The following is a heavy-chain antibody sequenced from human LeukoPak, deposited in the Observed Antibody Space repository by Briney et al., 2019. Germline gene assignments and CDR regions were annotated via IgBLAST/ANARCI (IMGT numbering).Heavy chain of an antibody. V-gene: IGHV4-4*07. CDR2: IYTSGST. Sequence: SETLSLTCTVSGGSITNYYWSWIWQPAGKGLEWIGRIYTSGSTNYNPSLRSRVTMSIDTSKNQFSLNLSSVTAADTAVYYCAKDRSGYYPYHFDYWGQGTLVTVSS. D-gene: IGHD3-22*01. J-gene: IGHJ4*02. CDR3: AKDRSGYYPYHFDY. CDR1: GGSITNYY.